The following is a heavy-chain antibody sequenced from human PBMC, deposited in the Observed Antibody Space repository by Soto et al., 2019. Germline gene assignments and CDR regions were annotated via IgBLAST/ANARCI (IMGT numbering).Heavy chain of an antibody. CDR2: MNPNSGNT. D-gene: IGHD3-3*01. Sequence: ASVKVCCKASGYTFTSYDINWVRQATGQGLEWMGWMNPNSGNTGYAQKFQGRVTMTRNTSISTAYMELSSLRSEDTAVYYCARVQGRSYYDFWSGYPMDVWGKGTTVTVSS. J-gene: IGHJ6*03. V-gene: IGHV1-8*01. CDR3: ARVQGRSYYDFWSGYPMDV. CDR1: GYTFTSYD.